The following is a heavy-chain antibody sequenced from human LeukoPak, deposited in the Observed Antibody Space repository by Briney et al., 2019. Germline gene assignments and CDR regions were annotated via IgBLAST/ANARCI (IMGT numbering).Heavy chain of an antibody. Sequence: TGRSLRLSCAASGFTFSSYGMHWVRQAPGKGLEWVAVISYDGSNKYYADSVKGRFTISRDNSKNPLYLQMNSLRAEDTAVYYCARGARRGNDEVNYWGQGTLVTVSS. D-gene: IGHD1-1*01. V-gene: IGHV3-30*03. J-gene: IGHJ4*02. CDR3: ARGARRGNDEVNY. CDR1: GFTFSSYG. CDR2: ISYDGSNK.